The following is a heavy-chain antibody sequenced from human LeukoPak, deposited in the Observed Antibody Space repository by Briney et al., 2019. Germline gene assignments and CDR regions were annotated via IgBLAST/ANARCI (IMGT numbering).Heavy chain of an antibody. CDR1: GYTFTSYY. V-gene: IGHV1-46*01. J-gene: IGHJ4*02. CDR3: ARVKGAVTTPLDY. D-gene: IGHD4-17*01. Sequence: GASVTVSYKASGYTFTSYYMHWVRQAPGQGLEWMGIINPSGGSTSYPQKFQGRVTMTSDTSTSTVYMELSSLRSEDTAVYYCARVKGAVTTPLDYWGQGTLVTVSS. CDR2: INPSGGST.